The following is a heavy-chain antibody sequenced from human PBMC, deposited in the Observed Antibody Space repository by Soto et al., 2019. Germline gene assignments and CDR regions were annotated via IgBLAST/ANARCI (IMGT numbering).Heavy chain of an antibody. Sequence: QVQLQESGPGLVKPSETLSLTCTVSGGSISSYYWSWIRQPPGKGLEWIGYIYYSGSTNYNPSLKSRVTISVDTSKNQFSLKLSSVTAADTAVYYCARAPYYYDSSAHTGDYWGQGTLVTVSS. CDR1: GGSISSYY. CDR3: ARAPYYYDSSAHTGDY. J-gene: IGHJ4*02. CDR2: IYYSGST. V-gene: IGHV4-59*01. D-gene: IGHD3-22*01.